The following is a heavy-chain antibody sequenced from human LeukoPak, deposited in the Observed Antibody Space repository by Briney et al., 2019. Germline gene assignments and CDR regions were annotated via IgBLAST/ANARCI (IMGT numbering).Heavy chain of an antibody. CDR1: GYTFTSYG. J-gene: IGHJ4*02. CDR2: ISANNVKT. V-gene: IGHV1-18*01. Sequence: ASVKVSCKASGYTFTSYGISWVRPAPAQGLEWMGLISANNVKTHYAHKLQSRVTMTTDTSTSTAYMELRSLRSDGTAVYYCARLQDYYDSSGYLDYCGQGTLVTVSS. CDR3: ARLQDYYDSSGYLDY. D-gene: IGHD3-22*01.